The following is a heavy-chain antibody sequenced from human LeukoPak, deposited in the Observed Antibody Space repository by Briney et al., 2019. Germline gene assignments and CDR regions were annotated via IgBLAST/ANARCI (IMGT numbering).Heavy chain of an antibody. V-gene: IGHV4-61*02. CDR2: IYTSGST. Sequence: PSETLSLTCTVSGGSISSGSYYWSWIRQPAGKGLEWIGRIYTSGSTNYNPSLKSRVTISVDTSKNQFSLKLSSVTAADTAVYYCARVRVAGAISFDYWGQGTLVTVSS. J-gene: IGHJ4*02. CDR3: ARVRVAGAISFDY. CDR1: GGSISSGSYY. D-gene: IGHD6-19*01.